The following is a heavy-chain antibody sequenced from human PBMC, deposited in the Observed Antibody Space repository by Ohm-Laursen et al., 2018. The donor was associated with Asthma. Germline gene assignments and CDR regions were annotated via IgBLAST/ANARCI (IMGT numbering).Heavy chain of an antibody. CDR2: IYYSGST. V-gene: IGHV4-59*01. D-gene: IGHD3-22*01. Sequence: SETLSLTCTVSGGSISSYYWSWIRQPPGKGLEWIGYIYYSGSTNYNPSLKSRVTISVDTSKNQFSLKLSSVTAADTAVYYCARAPGYYDSSGYSPGAFDIWGQGTMVTVSS. J-gene: IGHJ3*02. CDR3: ARAPGYYDSSGYSPGAFDI. CDR1: GGSISSYY.